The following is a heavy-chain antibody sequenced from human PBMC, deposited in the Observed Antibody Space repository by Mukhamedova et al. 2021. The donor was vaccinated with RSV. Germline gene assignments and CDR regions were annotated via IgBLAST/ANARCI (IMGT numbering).Heavy chain of an antibody. D-gene: IGHD4-23*01. J-gene: IGHJ3*02. CDR3: ARDDYGGNSVWDDAFDI. Sequence: VAVISYDGSNKYYADSVKGRFTISRVNSKNTLYLQMNSLRAEDTAVYYCARDDYGGNSVWDDAFDIWGQGTMVTVSS. V-gene: IGHV3-30-3*01. CDR2: ISYDGSNK.